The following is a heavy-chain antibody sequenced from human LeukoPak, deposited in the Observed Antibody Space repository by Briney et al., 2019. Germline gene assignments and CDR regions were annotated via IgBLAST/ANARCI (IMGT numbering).Heavy chain of an antibody. CDR3: ARGEQLNYSAY. Sequence: PGGSLRLSCAASGFTFSSYEMSWVRQAPGKGLEWVSYISTSGTTEKYADSVKGRFTISRDNAKNSLYLQMYSLRAEDTAVYYCARGEQLNYSAYWGQGALVTVSS. D-gene: IGHD1-26*01. V-gene: IGHV3-48*03. CDR1: GFTFSSYE. CDR2: ISTSGTTE. J-gene: IGHJ4*02.